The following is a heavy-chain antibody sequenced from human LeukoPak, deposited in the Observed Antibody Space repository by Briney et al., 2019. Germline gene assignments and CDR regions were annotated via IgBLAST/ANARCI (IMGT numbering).Heavy chain of an antibody. J-gene: IGHJ5*02. CDR1: GGSFSGYY. CDR2: INHSGST. CDR3: ARLRTISGAGFDP. D-gene: IGHD1-20*01. V-gene: IGHV4-34*01. Sequence: SETLSLTCAVYGGSFSGYYWSWIRQPPGKGLEWIGEINHSGSTNYNPSLKSRVTISVDTSKTRFSPNLNSVTAADTAVYYCARLRTISGAGFDPWGQGTLVTVSS.